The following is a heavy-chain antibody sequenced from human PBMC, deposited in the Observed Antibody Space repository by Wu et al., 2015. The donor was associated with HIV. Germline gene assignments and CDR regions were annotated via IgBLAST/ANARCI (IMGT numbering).Heavy chain of an antibody. Sequence: QVQLVQSGAEVKKPGSSVKVSCKASGGTFSSYAISWVRQAPGQGLEWMGGIIPIFGTANYAQKFQGRVTITTDESTSTAYMELSSLRSEDTAVYYCARAGVYDSSGSQRGGFDYWGQGTLVTVSS. CDR1: GGTFSSYA. CDR2: IIPIFGTA. J-gene: IGHJ4*02. V-gene: IGHV1-69*05. CDR3: ARAGVYDSSGSQRGGFDY. D-gene: IGHD3-22*01.